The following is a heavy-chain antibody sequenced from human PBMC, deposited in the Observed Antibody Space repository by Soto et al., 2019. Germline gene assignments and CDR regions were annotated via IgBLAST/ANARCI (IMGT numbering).Heavy chain of an antibody. J-gene: IGHJ4*02. CDR2: ISGSGGST. CDR3: EKDRDLRYFALYYFDY. D-gene: IGHD3-9*01. Sequence: PSGSLRLSCASPGFTFGSYAMSCVRQASGKRLEWVSAISGSGGSTYYADSVKGRFTISRDNSKNTLYLQMNSLRADDTAVYYCEKDRDLRYFALYYFDYWGQGTLVTVSS. V-gene: IGHV3-23*01. CDR1: GFTFGSYA.